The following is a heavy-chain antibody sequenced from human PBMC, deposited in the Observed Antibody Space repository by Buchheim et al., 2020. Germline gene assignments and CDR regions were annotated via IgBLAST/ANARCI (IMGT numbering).Heavy chain of an antibody. CDR2: ISTYSGDT. CDR1: GYTFNSYG. Sequence: QVQLVQSGAEVKKPGASVTVSCKASGYTFNSYGISWVRQAPGQGLEWMGWISTYSGDTNYAQKPKGRVTMTTTTSTSTAYMELRSRRSDDTAIYYCARDVVLTLDASGSHGMDVWGQGT. J-gene: IGHJ6*02. V-gene: IGHV1-18*01. CDR3: ARDVVLTLDASGSHGMDV. D-gene: IGHD3-10*01.